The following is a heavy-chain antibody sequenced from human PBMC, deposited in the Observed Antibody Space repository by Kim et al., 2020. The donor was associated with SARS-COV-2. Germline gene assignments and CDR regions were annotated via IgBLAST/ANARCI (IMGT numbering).Heavy chain of an antibody. V-gene: IGHV4-59*02. CDR3: ARSSSWYFAFDV. CDR2: IFYDGAT. CDR1: GGSVNNYY. J-gene: IGHJ3*01. Sequence: SETLSLTCTVSGGSVNNYYWSWIRQPPGKGLEWIGYIFYDGATNQNPSLRSRVTISVDTSKNQFSLNLRSVTAADTAVYYCARSSSWYFAFDVWGQGTVVSVSS. D-gene: IGHD6-13*01.